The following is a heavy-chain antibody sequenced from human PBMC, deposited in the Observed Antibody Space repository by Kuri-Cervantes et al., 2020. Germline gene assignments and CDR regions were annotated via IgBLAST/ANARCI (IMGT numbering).Heavy chain of an antibody. CDR3: ARYREITMVRGVIITGSYYYYGMDV. V-gene: IGHV1-2*02. CDR1: GYTFTGYY. Sequence: ASVKVSCKASGYTFTGYYMHWVRQAPGQGLEWMGWINPNSGGTNYAQKFQGRVTMTRDTSISTAYMELSSLRSEDTAVYYCARYREITMVRGVIITGSYYYYGMDVWGQGTTVTVSS. CDR2: INPNSGGT. J-gene: IGHJ6*02. D-gene: IGHD3-10*01.